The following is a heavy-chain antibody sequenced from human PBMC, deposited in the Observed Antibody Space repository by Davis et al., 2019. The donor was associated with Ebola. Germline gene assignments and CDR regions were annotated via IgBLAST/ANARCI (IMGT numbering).Heavy chain of an antibody. CDR1: GGTFSSYE. CDR3: ARARGYCSDTSCPAYGMDV. CDR2: FIPVFHAP. Sequence: SVKVSCKAPGGTFSSYEIIWVRQAPGQGLEWMGGFIPVFHAPNYAQKFQGRVTITADESTSTVYLAMSSLTSENTAVYYCARARGYCSDTSCPAYGMDVWGQGTTVIVSS. J-gene: IGHJ6*02. V-gene: IGHV1-69*13. D-gene: IGHD2-15*01.